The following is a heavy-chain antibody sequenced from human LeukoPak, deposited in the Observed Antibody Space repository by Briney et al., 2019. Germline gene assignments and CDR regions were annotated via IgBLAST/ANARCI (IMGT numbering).Heavy chain of an antibody. Sequence: RESLKISCKGSRYIFTSYWIGWVRQMPGKGLEWMGIIYPGDSDTRYSPSFQGQVTISADKSISTAYLQWSSLKASDTAMYYCARQPKYSGSYYFDYWGQGTLVTVSS. D-gene: IGHD1-26*01. J-gene: IGHJ4*02. V-gene: IGHV5-51*01. CDR1: RYIFTSYW. CDR3: ARQPKYSGSYYFDY. CDR2: IYPGDSDT.